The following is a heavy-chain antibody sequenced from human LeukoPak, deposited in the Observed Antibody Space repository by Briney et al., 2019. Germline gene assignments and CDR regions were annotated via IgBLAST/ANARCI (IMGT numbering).Heavy chain of an antibody. V-gene: IGHV4-39*07. CDR1: GGSISSSSYY. CDR2: IYTSGST. Sequence: SETLSLTCTVSGGSISSSSYYWGWIRQPPGKGLEWIGRIYTSGSTNYNPSLKSRVTISVDTSKNQFSLKLSSVTAADTAVYYCARTGIVGAHAFDIWGQGTMVTVSS. J-gene: IGHJ3*02. D-gene: IGHD1-26*01. CDR3: ARTGIVGAHAFDI.